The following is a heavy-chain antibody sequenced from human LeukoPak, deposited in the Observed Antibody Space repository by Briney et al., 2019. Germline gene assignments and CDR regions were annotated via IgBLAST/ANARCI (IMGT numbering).Heavy chain of an antibody. CDR3: ARIGYCNGTDCHDAFDI. D-gene: IGHD2-15*01. CDR1: GYSFTGYY. J-gene: IGHJ3*02. V-gene: IGHV1-2*04. Sequence: ASVKVSCKASGYSFTGYYIHWVRQAPGQGLEWMGWINPNSGDTDNAQKFEGWVTMTRNTSISTVYMEMNRLKSDDTAVYFCARIGYCNGTDCHDAFDIWGQGTMVTVSS. CDR2: INPNSGDT.